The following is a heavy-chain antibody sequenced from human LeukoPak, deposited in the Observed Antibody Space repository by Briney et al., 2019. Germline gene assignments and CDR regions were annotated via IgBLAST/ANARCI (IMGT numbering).Heavy chain of an antibody. D-gene: IGHD6-13*01. V-gene: IGHV1-2*02. CDR3: ARDRAHSSSWYNGRTGGNWFDP. CDR1: GYTFTGYY. Sequence: GASVKVSCKASGYTFTGYYMHWVRQAPGQGLEWMGWINPNSGGTNYAQKFQGRVTMTRDTSISTAYMELSRLRSDDTAVYYCARDRAHSSSWYNGRTGGNWFDPWGQGTLVTVSS. J-gene: IGHJ5*02. CDR2: INPNSGGT.